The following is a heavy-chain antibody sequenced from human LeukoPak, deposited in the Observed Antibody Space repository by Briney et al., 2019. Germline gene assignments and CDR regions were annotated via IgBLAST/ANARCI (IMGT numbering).Heavy chain of an antibody. V-gene: IGHV4-4*09. J-gene: IGHJ4*02. CDR2: INTKGET. D-gene: IGHD2-21*01. Sequence: SETLSLTCTVSGVSMSAYQWSWVRQSPEKGLEWIGCINTKGETSHNPSLKSRVTTSVDTSKSQFSLRLTSVTAADTAVYYCATSNDAKIAPFDHWGQGAPVTVSS. CDR3: ATSNDAKIAPFDH. CDR1: GVSMSAYQ.